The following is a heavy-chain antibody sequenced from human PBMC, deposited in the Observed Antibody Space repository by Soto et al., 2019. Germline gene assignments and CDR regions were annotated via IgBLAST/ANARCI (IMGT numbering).Heavy chain of an antibody. CDR3: ARVSAEHSIAAEYGMDV. D-gene: IGHD6-25*01. Sequence: GGSLRLSCAASGFTFSSYDMHWVRQATGKGLEWVSAIGTAGDTYYPGSVKGRFTISRENAKNSLYLQMNSLRAGDTAVYYCARVSAEHSIAAEYGMDVWGQGTTVTVSS. CDR2: IGTAGDT. J-gene: IGHJ6*02. CDR1: GFTFSSYD. V-gene: IGHV3-13*01.